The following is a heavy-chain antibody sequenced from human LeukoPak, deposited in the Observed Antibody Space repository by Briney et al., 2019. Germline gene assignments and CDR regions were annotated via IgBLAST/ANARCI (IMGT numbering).Heavy chain of an antibody. J-gene: IGHJ5*02. Sequence: GASVKVSCKVSGYTLTELSMHWVRQAPGKWLEWMGGFDPEDGETIYAQKFQGRVTMTEDTSTDTAYMELSSLRSEDTAVYYCAGITIFGVARSSWFDPWGQGTLVTVSS. CDR3: AGITIFGVARSSWFDP. CDR2: FDPEDGET. CDR1: GYTLTELS. D-gene: IGHD3-3*01. V-gene: IGHV1-24*01.